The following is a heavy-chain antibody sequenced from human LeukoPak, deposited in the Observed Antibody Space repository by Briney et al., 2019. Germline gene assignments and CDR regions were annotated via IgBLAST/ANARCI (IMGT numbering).Heavy chain of an antibody. J-gene: IGHJ6*02. CDR2: INHSGST. Sequence: PSETLSLTCAVYGGSFSGYYWSRIRQPPGKGLEWIGEINHSGSTNYNPSLKSRVTISVDTSKNQFSLKLSSVTAADTAVYYCARVGSYCSGGSCYPYYYYYGMDVWGQGTTVTVSS. V-gene: IGHV4-34*01. CDR3: ARVGSYCSGGSCYPYYYYYGMDV. CDR1: GGSFSGYY. D-gene: IGHD2-15*01.